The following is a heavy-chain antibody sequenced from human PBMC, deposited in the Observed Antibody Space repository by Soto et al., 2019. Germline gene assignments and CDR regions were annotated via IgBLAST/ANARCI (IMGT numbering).Heavy chain of an antibody. CDR3: AKDEGVGGPLGLFGY. D-gene: IGHD3-3*01. Sequence: QVQLVESGGGAVQPGESLRLSCVASGFDFTYYAMHWVRQAPGKGLESVAVMSSDGSKIHHTDSVKGRFTLSRDNSKNTLYLPMNSLRKEDTPVYFCAKDEGVGGPLGLFGYWGQGTLVSVSS. V-gene: IGHV3-30*18. CDR1: GFDFTYYA. J-gene: IGHJ4*02. CDR2: MSSDGSKI.